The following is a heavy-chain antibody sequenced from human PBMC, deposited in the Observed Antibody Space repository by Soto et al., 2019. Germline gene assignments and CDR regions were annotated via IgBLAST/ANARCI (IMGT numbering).Heavy chain of an antibody. D-gene: IGHD3-10*01. CDR1: GSSISSYY. J-gene: IGHJ4*02. V-gene: IGHV4-59*12. Sequence: PSDTLSLTCTVPGSSISSYYWSWIRQPPGKGLEWIGYIYYSGSTNYNPSLKSRVTISVDTSKNQFSLKLSSVTAADTAVYYCARESVRGYYFDYWGQGTLVTVS. CDR2: IYYSGST. CDR3: ARESVRGYYFDY.